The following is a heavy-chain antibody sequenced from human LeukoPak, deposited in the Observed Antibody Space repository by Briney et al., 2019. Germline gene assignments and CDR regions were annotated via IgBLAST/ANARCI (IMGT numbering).Heavy chain of an antibody. CDR1: GGSISSYY. CDR2: IYYSGST. D-gene: IGHD2-15*01. V-gene: IGHV4-59*01. Sequence: SETLSLSCTVSGGSISSYYWSWIRQPPGKGLEWIGYIYYSGSTNYNPSLKSRVTISVDTSKNQLSLKLSSVTAADTAVYYCARALGYCSGGSCYPHYYYGMDVWGQGTTVTVSS. J-gene: IGHJ6*02. CDR3: ARALGYCSGGSCYPHYYYGMDV.